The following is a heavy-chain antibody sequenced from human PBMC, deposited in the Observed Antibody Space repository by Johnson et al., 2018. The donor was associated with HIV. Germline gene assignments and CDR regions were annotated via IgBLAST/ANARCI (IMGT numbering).Heavy chain of an antibody. CDR2: IYGGGST. V-gene: IGHV3-53*01. CDR3: AREFGDLRAFDL. D-gene: IGHD3-16*01. Sequence: AQPVEFGGGVVKTWRSLRVSCVVLGLTFCSIYMSWVRRAQGRGLGWESGIYGGGSTYYAEQVKGRFTISRDNSKNTLYLQMNSLRAEDTAVYYCAREFGDLRAFDLWGQGTMVTVS. J-gene: IGHJ3*01. CDR1: GLTFCSIY.